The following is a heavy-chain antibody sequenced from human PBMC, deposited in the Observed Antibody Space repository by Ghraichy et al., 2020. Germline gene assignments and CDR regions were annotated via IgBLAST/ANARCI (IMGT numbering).Heavy chain of an antibody. CDR3: ARPVSQASGYDNNFDY. Sequence: SQTLSLTCTVSGGSISNSGHYWGWIRQPPAKGLEYIGSIYYSGSTYYNPSLKSRVTVSVDTSKNQFSLKLRSVTAADTAVYYCARPVSQASGYDNNFDYWGRRILVAVSS. D-gene: IGHD5-12*01. V-gene: IGHV4-39*01. CDR1: GGSISNSGHY. CDR2: IYYSGST. J-gene: IGHJ4*02.